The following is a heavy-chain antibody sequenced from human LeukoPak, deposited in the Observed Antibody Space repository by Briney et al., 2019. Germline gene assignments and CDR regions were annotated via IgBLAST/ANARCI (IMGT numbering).Heavy chain of an antibody. Sequence: GASVKVSCKASGYTFTGYYMHWVRQAPGQGLEWMGWINPNSGGTNYAQKFQGRVTMTEDTSTDTAYMELSSLRSEDTAVYYCATSRIPTHFDLWGRGTLVTVSS. CDR1: GYTFTGYY. J-gene: IGHJ2*01. CDR2: INPNSGGT. CDR3: ATSRIPTHFDL. V-gene: IGHV1-2*02. D-gene: IGHD1/OR15-1a*01.